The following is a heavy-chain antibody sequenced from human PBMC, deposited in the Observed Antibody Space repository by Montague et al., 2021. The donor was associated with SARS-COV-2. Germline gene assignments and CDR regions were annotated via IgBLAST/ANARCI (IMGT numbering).Heavy chain of an antibody. CDR1: GGSFSNYY. CDR3: ARHCVVRGVSAGWFDP. J-gene: IGHJ5*02. Sequence: SETLSLTCAISGGSFSNYYWSWIRQPPGKGLEWIGSIYYSGSTYYNPSLKSRVTISVDTSKNQFSLKLSSVTAADTAVYYCARHCVVRGVSAGWFDPWGQGTLVTVSS. D-gene: IGHD3-10*01. CDR2: IYYSGST. V-gene: IGHV4-39*01.